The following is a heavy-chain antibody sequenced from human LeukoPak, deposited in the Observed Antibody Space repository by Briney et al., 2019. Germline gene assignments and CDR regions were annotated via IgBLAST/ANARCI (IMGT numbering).Heavy chain of an antibody. CDR3: ARDHSSSSEDY. CDR2: IYHSGST. D-gene: IGHD6-13*01. V-gene: IGHV4-4*02. J-gene: IGHJ4*02. Sequence: SETLSLTCAVSGGSISGSHYWSWVRQPPGKGLEWIGEIYHSGSTNYNPSLKSRVTISVDTSKDQSSLKLNSVTAADTAVYYCARDHSSSSEDYWGQGTLVTVSS. CDR1: GGSISGSHY.